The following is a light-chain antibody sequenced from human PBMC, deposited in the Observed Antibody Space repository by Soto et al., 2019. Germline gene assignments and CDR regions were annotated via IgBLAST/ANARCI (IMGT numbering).Light chain of an antibody. CDR1: SSNIGINT. J-gene: IGLJ1*01. Sequence: QSVLTQPPSASGTPGQRVIISCSGSSSNIGINTVNWYQQLPGTAPKLLIYSNNQRPSGVPGRFSGSKSGTSASLAISGLQSGDEADYYYAAWDDTLNGYVFGTGTKVTVL. V-gene: IGLV1-44*01. CDR2: SNN. CDR3: AAWDDTLNGYV.